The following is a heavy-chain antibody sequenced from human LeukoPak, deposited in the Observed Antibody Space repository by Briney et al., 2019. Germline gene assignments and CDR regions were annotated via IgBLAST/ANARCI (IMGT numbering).Heavy chain of an antibody. CDR3: ARARGTGDLFDY. CDR1: GFTFSSYA. V-gene: IGHV3-30-3*01. Sequence: GGSLRLSCAASGFTFSSYAMHWVRQAPGKGLEWVAVISYDGSNKYYADSVKGRFTISRDNSKNTLYLQMNSLRAEDTAVYYCARARGTGDLFDYWGQGTLVTVSS. D-gene: IGHD7-27*01. J-gene: IGHJ4*02. CDR2: ISYDGSNK.